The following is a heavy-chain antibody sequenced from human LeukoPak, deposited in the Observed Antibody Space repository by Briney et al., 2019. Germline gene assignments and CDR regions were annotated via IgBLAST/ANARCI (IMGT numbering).Heavy chain of an antibody. CDR1: GGSISSGSYY. V-gene: IGHV4-61*02. CDR2: IYTSGST. J-gene: IGHJ6*03. Sequence: SETLSLTCTVSGGSISSGSYYWSWIRQPAGKGLEWIGRIYTSGSTNYNPSLKSRVTISVDTSKNQFSLKLSSVTAADTAVYYCARGGGYYYMDVWGKGTTVTVSS. D-gene: IGHD3-10*01. CDR3: ARGGGYYYMDV.